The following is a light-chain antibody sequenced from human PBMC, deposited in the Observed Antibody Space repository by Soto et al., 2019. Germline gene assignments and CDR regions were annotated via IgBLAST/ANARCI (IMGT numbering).Light chain of an antibody. CDR1: QSVSSSY. V-gene: IGKV3-20*01. Sequence: EIVLTQSPGTLSLSPGERATHSCRDSQSVSSSYLAWYQQKPGQAPRLLIYGASSRATGIPDRFSGSGSGTDFTLTISRLEPEDFAVYYCQQYGSSPRYTFGQGTKLEIK. CDR2: GAS. J-gene: IGKJ2*01. CDR3: QQYGSSPRYT.